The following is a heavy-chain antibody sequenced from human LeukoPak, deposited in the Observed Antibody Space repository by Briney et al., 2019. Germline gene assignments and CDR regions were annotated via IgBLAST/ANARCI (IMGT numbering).Heavy chain of an antibody. Sequence: SQTLSLTCTVSGGSISSGGYYWSWIRQHPGKGLEWIGYIYYSGSTYYNPSLKSRVTISVDRSKNQFSLKLSSVTAADTAVYYCARVLRDSYGNDDYFDHWGQGTLVTVSS. CDR1: GGSISSGGYY. CDR2: IYYSGST. CDR3: ARVLRDSYGNDDYFDH. V-gene: IGHV4-31*03. D-gene: IGHD5-18*01. J-gene: IGHJ4*02.